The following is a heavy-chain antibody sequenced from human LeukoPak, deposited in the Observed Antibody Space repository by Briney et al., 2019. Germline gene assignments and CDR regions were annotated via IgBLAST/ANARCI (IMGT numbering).Heavy chain of an antibody. CDR3: ASYHYYDSSGYRYYFDY. J-gene: IGHJ4*02. CDR2: IIPIFGTA. CDR1: GGTFSSYA. D-gene: IGHD3-22*01. V-gene: IGHV1-69*13. Sequence: ASVKVSCKASGGTFSSYAISWVRQSPGQGLEWMGGIIPIFGTANYAQKFQGRVTITADESTSTAYMELSSLRSEDTAVYYCASYHYYDSSGYRYYFDYWGQGTLVTVSS.